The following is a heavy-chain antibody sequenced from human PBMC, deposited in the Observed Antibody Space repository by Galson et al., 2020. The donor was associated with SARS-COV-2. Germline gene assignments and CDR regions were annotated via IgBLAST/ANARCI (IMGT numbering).Heavy chain of an antibody. V-gene: IGHV3-53*01. J-gene: IGHJ5*02. CDR2: FYSRNT. CDR3: VRDQNL. Sequence: GGSLRLSCAASDFAVSNNYMSWVRQAPGQGLEWVSVFYSRNTYYADSLPGRFTVHSDNSTNSVHLHMHSLRAEDTPAYHCVRDQNLWGQGTLVTVAS. CDR1: DFAVSNNY.